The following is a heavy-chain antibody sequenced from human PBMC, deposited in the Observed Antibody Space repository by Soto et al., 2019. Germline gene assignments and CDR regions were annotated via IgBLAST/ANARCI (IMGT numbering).Heavy chain of an antibody. V-gene: IGHV3-7*01. Sequence: DVQLVESGGGLVQPGGSLRLSCAASGFTFSSHWMSWVRQAPGKGLEWVANIKQDGSAKYYVDSVKGRFTISRDNAKNSLSLQMNSLRAEDTAVYSCTRERLDSWGQGTLVIVSS. J-gene: IGHJ5*01. CDR2: IKQDGSAK. CDR3: TRERLDS. CDR1: GFTFSSHW.